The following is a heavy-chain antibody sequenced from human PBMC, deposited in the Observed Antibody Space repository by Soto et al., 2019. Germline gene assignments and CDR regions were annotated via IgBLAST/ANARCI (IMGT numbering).Heavy chain of an antibody. Sequence: GGSLRLSCAASGFTFSSYGMHWVRQAPGKGLEWVAVISYDGSNKYYADSVKGRFTISRDNSKNTLYLQMNSLRAEDTAVYYCAKALKAAQGDVDYWGQGTLVTVSS. D-gene: IGHD6-6*01. CDR1: GFTFSSYG. V-gene: IGHV3-30*18. CDR2: ISYDGSNK. CDR3: AKALKAAQGDVDY. J-gene: IGHJ4*02.